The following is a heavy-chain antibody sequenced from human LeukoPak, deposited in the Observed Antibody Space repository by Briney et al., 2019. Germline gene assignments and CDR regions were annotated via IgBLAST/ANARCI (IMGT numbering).Heavy chain of an antibody. D-gene: IGHD4-17*01. V-gene: IGHV3-30*01. CDR2: ISNDGRSK. Sequence: GGSLRLSCAASGFTFSSHPMHWVRQAPGKGLEWVAVISNDGRSKYYADSAQGRITISRDNSKNTLHLQMNSLRAKDTAVYYCARAVTTPVGYHYYMDVWGKGTTVTVSS. CDR3: ARAVTTPVGYHYYMDV. J-gene: IGHJ6*03. CDR1: GFTFSSHP.